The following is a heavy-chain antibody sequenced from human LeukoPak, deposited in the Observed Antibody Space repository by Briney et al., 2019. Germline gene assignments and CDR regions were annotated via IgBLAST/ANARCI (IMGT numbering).Heavy chain of an antibody. J-gene: IGHJ6*03. CDR1: GGSISSNSYY. CDR2: IYYSGRT. Sequence: SETLSLTCTVSGGSISSNSYYWGWIRQPPGKGLEWIGSIYYSGRTYYNPSLKSRVIISVDTSKNQFSLQLSSVPAADTAVYYCARRRATDPYYYYMDVWGKGTTVTVSS. V-gene: IGHV4-39*01. D-gene: IGHD2-21*02. CDR3: ARRRATDPYYYYMDV.